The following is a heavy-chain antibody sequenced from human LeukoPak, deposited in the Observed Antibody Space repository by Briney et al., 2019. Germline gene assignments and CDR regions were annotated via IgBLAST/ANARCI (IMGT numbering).Heavy chain of an antibody. D-gene: IGHD6-13*01. CDR2: ISAYSGNT. V-gene: IGHV1-18*01. CDR3: ARDSHIAGVAYYFDY. CDR1: SYTFSAYG. J-gene: IGHJ4*02. Sequence: GASVKVSYKASSYTFSAYGISWVRQAPGQGLEWMGYISAYSGNTNYAQGLQGRVTMTTDTSTSTAYMELRSLRSDDTAVYFCARDSHIAGVAYYFDYWGQGTLVTVSP.